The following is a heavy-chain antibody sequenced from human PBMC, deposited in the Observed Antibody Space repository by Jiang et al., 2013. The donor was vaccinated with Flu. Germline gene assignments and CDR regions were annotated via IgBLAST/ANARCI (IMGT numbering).Heavy chain of an antibody. Sequence: VQLLESGGGVVQPGRSLRLSCAASGFTFTSYAMNWVRQAPGKGLEWVAVISYDGSKKFYADSVKGRFTISRDNSKNTLNLQMNSLRAEDTAVYYCARAPLRFVEWASPPFFD. CDR3: ARAPLRFVEWASPPFFD. J-gene: IGHJ4*01. CDR2: ISYDGSKK. D-gene: IGHD3-3*01. V-gene: IGHV3-30*14. CDR1: GFTFTSYA.